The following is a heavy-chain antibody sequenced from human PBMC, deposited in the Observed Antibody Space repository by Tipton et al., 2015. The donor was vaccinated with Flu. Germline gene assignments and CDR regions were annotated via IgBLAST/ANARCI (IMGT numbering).Heavy chain of an antibody. J-gene: IGHJ4*02. CDR2: ISPYTDNR. Sequence: QLVQSGPEVKKPGASVKGSCKTSGYSFNTYGISWVRQAPGQGLEWMGWISPYTDNRNYAQRFQGRVTMTTDTSTSTAFMELRSLTSDDTAVYYCARDMPQGVVVIPPPKRFAFWGQGTLATVS. D-gene: IGHD2-2*01. CDR1: GYSFNTYG. V-gene: IGHV1-18*01. CDR3: ARDMPQGVVVIPPPKRFAF.